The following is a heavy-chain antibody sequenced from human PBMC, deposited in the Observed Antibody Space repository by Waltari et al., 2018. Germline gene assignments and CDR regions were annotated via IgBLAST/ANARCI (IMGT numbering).Heavy chain of an antibody. CDR2: GDPEDGEA. J-gene: IGHJ3*01. V-gene: IGHV1-69-2*01. D-gene: IGHD1-26*01. Sequence: VLLLQSGAAVKKPGTTVKISCKVSAFTITNYYIHWVQQAPGKGLHWMGLGDPEDGEAIYSENFQGRVTMTAETSTDTVYMQLSSLTSDDTAIYYCATGLEDSDSASQPFDVWGQGTMVTVS. CDR1: AFTITNYY. CDR3: ATGLEDSDSASQPFDV.